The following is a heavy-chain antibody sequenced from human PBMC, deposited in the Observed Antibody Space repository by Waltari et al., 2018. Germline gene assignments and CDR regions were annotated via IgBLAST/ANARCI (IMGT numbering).Heavy chain of an antibody. V-gene: IGHV3-21*01. Sequence: EVQLVESGGGLVKPGGSLRLSCAASGFTFSSYSMNWVRQAPGKGLEWVSSISSSSSYIYYADSVKGRFTISRDNAKNSLYLQMNSLRAEDTAVYYCARTLDPQPVGASYYYYYYGMDVWGQGTTVTVSS. CDR3: ARTLDPQPVGASYYYYYYGMDV. J-gene: IGHJ6*02. CDR2: ISSSSSYI. D-gene: IGHD1-26*01. CDR1: GFTFSSYS.